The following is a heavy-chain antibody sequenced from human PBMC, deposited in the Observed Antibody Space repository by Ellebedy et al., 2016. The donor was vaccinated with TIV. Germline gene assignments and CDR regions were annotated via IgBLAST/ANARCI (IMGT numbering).Heavy chain of an antibody. V-gene: IGHV4-39*01. D-gene: IGHD3-10*01. Sequence: GSLRLSCTVSGGSMSRSSYYWGWIRQPPGKGLEWIGSIYYSGSTYYNPSLKSRVTISVDTSKNQFPLKLSSVTAADTAVYYCVRWFGELLYVRWFDPWGQGTLVTVSS. CDR1: GGSMSRSSYY. CDR3: VRWFGELLYVRWFDP. J-gene: IGHJ5*02. CDR2: IYYSGST.